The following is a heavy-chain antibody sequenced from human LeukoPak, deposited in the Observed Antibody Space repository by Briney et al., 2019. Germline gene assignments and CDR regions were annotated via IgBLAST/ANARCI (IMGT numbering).Heavy chain of an antibody. J-gene: IGHJ6*02. CDR2: INPNSGVT. Sequence: ASVTVSCKASGYTFTGYYMHWVRQAPGQGLEWMGWINPNSGVTVYAQTFQGRVTLTRDTSISTAYMDLSRLRSDDTAVYYCARRSDYCSSTSCSNYYYYGLDVWGQGTTVTVSS. CDR3: ARRSDYCSSTSCSNYYYYGLDV. D-gene: IGHD2-2*01. CDR1: GYTFTGYY. V-gene: IGHV1-2*02.